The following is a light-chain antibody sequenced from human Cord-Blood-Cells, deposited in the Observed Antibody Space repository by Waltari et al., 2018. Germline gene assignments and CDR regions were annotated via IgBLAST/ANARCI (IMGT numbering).Light chain of an antibody. CDR3: AAWDDSLSGWV. CDR2: RNN. Sequence: QSVLTQPPSASGTPGQRVPISCSGRTPNIGRNYVYWYQQLPGTAPKLLIYRNNQRPSGVPDRFSGSKSGTSASLAISGLRSEDEADYYCAAWDDSLSGWVFGGGTKLTVL. J-gene: IGLJ3*02. V-gene: IGLV1-47*01. CDR1: TPNIGRNY.